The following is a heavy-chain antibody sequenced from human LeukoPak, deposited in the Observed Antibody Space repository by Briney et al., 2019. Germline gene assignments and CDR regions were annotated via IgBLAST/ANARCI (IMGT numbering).Heavy chain of an antibody. CDR1: GGSISSSSYY. CDR2: IYYSGST. J-gene: IGHJ6*02. V-gene: IGHV4-39*07. CDR3: ARLPSSSYDYYYGMDV. D-gene: IGHD2-2*01. Sequence: SETLSLTCTVSGGSISSSSYYWGWTRQPPGKGLEWIGSIYYSGSTNYNPPLKSRVTISVDTSKNQFSLKLSSVTAADTAVYYCARLPSSSYDYYYGMDVWGQGTTVTVSS.